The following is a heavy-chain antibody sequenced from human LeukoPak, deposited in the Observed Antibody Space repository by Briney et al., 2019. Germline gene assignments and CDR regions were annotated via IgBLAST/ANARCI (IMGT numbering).Heavy chain of an antibody. V-gene: IGHV3-23*01. CDR1: GFAFSSYA. CDR3: AKDRGLVGATPSNFDY. CDR2: IGNGGRPT. J-gene: IGHJ4*02. Sequence: GGSLRLSCAASGFAFSSYAMSWVRQAPGKGLEWVSGIGNGGRPTYYADSVKGRFTISKDNSKDTVYLQMNSLRGEDTAIYYCAKDRGLVGATPSNFDYWGQGTLVTVSS. D-gene: IGHD1-26*01.